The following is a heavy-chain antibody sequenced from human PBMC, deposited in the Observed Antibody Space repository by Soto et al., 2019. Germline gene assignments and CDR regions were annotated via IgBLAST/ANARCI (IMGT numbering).Heavy chain of an antibody. CDR2: IYHSGST. CDR3: AKAEVATINGDYYYMDV. CDR1: SGSISSSNW. J-gene: IGHJ6*03. V-gene: IGHV4-4*02. Sequence: QVQLQESGPGLVKPSGTLSLTCAVSSGSISSSNWWSWVRQPPGKGLEWIGEIYHSGSTNYNPSLKSRVTISVDKSKNQFSLKLSSVTAADTAVYYCAKAEVATINGDYYYMDVWGKGTTVTVSS. D-gene: IGHD5-12*01.